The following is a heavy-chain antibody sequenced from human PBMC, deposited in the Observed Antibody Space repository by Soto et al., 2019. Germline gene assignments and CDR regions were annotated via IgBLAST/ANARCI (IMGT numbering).Heavy chain of an antibody. CDR3: GGGPDLAGPRPAEYSPH. Sequence: QVQLQESGPGLVKPAGTLSLTCAVSGDSITSHHWWTWVRQPPGKGLEWIGEIHHSGSTNYNPSLKGRVTLSVEKPRTHSPRGLRFVTAGDRAVYFWGGGPDLAGPRPAEYSPHGGKGTLIPVSS. CDR2: IHHSGST. V-gene: IGHV4-4*01. J-gene: IGHJ1*01. CDR1: GDSITSHHW. D-gene: IGHD6-13*01.